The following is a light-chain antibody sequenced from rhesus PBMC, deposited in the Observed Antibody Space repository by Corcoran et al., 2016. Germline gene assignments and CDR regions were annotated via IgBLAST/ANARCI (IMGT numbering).Light chain of an antibody. Sequence: DIVMTQTPLSRPITPGEPASISCRASQSLLHSNGNTYLHWYLQKPGQSPQLLIYGGSNRASGVPDRFNGSGSDTDFTMQISKVEAGGVGVYYCVQAIAFPYSFGQGTKVGIK. CDR1: QSLLHSNGNTY. CDR2: GGS. CDR3: VQAIAFPYS. V-gene: IGKV2-72*01. J-gene: IGKJ2*01.